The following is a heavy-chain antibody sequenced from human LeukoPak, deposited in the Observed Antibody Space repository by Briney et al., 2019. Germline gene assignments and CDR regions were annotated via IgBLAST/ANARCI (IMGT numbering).Heavy chain of an antibody. CDR2: ISTGSSTT. J-gene: IGHJ4*02. CDR1: EFAFSTYN. Sequence: GGSLRLSCAASEFAFSTYNMNWVRQAPGKGLEWVSYISTGSSTTYYADSVKGRFTISRDNVENSLYLQMNSLRDEDTAVYYCARGATVYYYGSGSSQSVDYWGQGTLVTVSS. D-gene: IGHD3-10*01. V-gene: IGHV3-48*02. CDR3: ARGATVYYYGSGSSQSVDY.